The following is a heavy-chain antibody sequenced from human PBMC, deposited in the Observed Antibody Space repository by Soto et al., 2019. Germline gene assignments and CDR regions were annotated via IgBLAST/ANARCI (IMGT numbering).Heavy chain of an antibody. Sequence: EVQLLESGGGLVQPGGSLRLSCAASGFTFSSYAMSWVHQAPGKGLEWVSAISGSGGSTYYADSVKGRFTISRDNSKNTVYLQMDSLRAEDTAVYYCVLWPPYYFDYWGQGTLVTVSS. J-gene: IGHJ4*02. D-gene: IGHD3-10*01. CDR2: ISGSGGST. CDR1: GFTFSSYA. V-gene: IGHV3-23*01. CDR3: VLWPPYYFDY.